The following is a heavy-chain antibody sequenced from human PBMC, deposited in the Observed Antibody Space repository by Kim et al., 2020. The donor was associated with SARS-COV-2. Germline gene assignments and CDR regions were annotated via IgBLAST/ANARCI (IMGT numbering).Heavy chain of an antibody. D-gene: IGHD3-22*01. V-gene: IGHV3-23*01. Sequence: KGRFTITRDNSKNTLYLQMNSLKAEDTAVYYCAKFVERYCFLGWLLLDYWGQGTLVTVSS. J-gene: IGHJ4*02. CDR3: AKFVERYCFLGWLLLDY.